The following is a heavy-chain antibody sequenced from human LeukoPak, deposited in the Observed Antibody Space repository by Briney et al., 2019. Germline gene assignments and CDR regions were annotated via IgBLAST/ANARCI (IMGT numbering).Heavy chain of an antibody. J-gene: IGHJ4*02. CDR2: INIYNDNI. CDR3: ARSRGVAPYFDN. Sequence: ASVKVSCKASGYTLTSHDISWVRQAPGQGLEWMGWINIYNDNIKYAQNFQGRVTMTTDTSTSTVYMELTSLTSDDTAVYYCARSRGVAPYFDNWGQGTLVTVSS. V-gene: IGHV1-18*01. CDR1: GYTLTSHD. D-gene: IGHD3-10*01.